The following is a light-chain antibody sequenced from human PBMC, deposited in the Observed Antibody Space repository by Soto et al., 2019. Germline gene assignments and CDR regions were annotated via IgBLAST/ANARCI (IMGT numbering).Light chain of an antibody. CDR3: MEYGSSPLT. CDR2: GAS. J-gene: IGKJ4*01. CDR1: QSVSSNY. Sequence: EIVLTQSPGTLSLSPGERATLSCRASQSVSSNYLAWYQQKPGQAPRLLIYGASSRAIGIPDWFSGSGCGTDFALTISRLEPEDFAVYHCMEYGSSPLTFGGGTKVEIK. V-gene: IGKV3-20*01.